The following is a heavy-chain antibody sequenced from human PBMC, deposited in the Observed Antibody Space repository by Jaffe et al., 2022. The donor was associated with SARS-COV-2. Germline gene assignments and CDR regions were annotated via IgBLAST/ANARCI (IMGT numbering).Heavy chain of an antibody. D-gene: IGHD3-22*01. CDR2: IYPGDSDT. CDR1: GYSFTSYW. Sequence: EVQLVQSGAEVKKPGESLKISCKGSGYSFTSYWIGWVRQMPGKGLEWMGIIYPGDSDTRYSPSFQGQVTISADKSISTAYLQWSSLKASDTAMYYCARAVTLGGYYYHAFDIWGQGTMVTVSS. CDR3: ARAVTLGGYYYHAFDI. J-gene: IGHJ3*02. V-gene: IGHV5-51*01.